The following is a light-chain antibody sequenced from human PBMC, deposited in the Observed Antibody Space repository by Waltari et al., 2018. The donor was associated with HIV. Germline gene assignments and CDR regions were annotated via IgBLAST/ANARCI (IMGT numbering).Light chain of an antibody. J-gene: IGKJ1*01. CDR1: QSVSSN. CDR2: GAY. V-gene: IGKV3-15*01. Sequence: EIVMTQSPATLSVSPGKRATLSCRASQSVSSNLARDQQKPGQAPRLLIYGAYTRATGIPARVSGSGSGTEFTLTISSLQSEDFAVYYCQQYNNWPPWTFGQGTKVEIK. CDR3: QQYNNWPPWT.